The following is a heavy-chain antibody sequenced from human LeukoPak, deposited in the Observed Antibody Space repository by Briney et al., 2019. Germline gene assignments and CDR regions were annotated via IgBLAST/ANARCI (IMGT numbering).Heavy chain of an antibody. D-gene: IGHD5-12*01. J-gene: IGHJ6*03. Sequence: GGSLRLSCAASGFTFSSYGMSWVRQAPGKGLEWVSAISGSGGSTYYADSVKGRFTISRDNSKNTLYLQMNSLRAEDTAVYYCARDGYPSSYYYYYMDVWGKGTTVTVSS. CDR1: GFTFSSYG. CDR3: ARDGYPSSYYYYYMDV. V-gene: IGHV3-23*01. CDR2: ISGSGGST.